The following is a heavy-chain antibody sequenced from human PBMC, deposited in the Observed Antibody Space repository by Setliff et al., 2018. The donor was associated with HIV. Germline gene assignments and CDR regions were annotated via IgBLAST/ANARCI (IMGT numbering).Heavy chain of an antibody. D-gene: IGHD3-10*01. CDR1: GGSFRSSRYY. V-gene: IGHV4-39*01. J-gene: IGHJ4*02. CDR2: IHYGGFF. CDR3: ARPALGIGGGSRFDN. Sequence: PSETLSLTCSVSGGSFRSSRYYWGWIRQPPGKGLEWIGNIHYGGFFWYSPSLKSRVTISVDTSKNQFSLKLCSVTAADTAVYYCARPALGIGGGSRFDNWGQGTRVTVSS.